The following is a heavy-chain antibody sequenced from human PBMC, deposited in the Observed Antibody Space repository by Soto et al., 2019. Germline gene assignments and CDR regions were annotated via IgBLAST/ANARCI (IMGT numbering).Heavy chain of an antibody. Sequence: QVQLVQSGAEVKKPGSSVKVSCKASGGTFSSYAISWVRQAPGQGLEWMGGIIPIFGTANYAQKFQGRVTITADESTSTAYMELSSLRSEDTAVYYCARGGRELVSWSMGHDYWGQGALVTVSS. J-gene: IGHJ4*02. CDR2: IIPIFGTA. V-gene: IGHV1-69*01. CDR3: ARGGRELVSWSMGHDY. CDR1: GGTFSSYA. D-gene: IGHD6-6*01.